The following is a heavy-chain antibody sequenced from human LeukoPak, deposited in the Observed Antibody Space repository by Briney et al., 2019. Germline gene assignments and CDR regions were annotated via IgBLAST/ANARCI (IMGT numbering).Heavy chain of an antibody. CDR1: GGTFSTYS. Sequence: SVKVSCKASGGTFSTYSISWVRQAPGQGLEWMANITPMFGTANYAQKFQGRVTITADESTNTAYMELSSLRSEDTAVYYCARVLHSSGWYYWFDPWGQGTLVTVSS. D-gene: IGHD6-19*01. J-gene: IGHJ5*02. V-gene: IGHV1-69*15. CDR3: ARVLHSSGWYYWFDP. CDR2: ITPMFGTA.